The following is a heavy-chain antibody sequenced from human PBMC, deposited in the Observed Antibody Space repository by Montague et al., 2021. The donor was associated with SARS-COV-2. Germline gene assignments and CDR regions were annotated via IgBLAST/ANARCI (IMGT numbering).Heavy chain of an antibody. J-gene: IGHJ5*02. D-gene: IGHD5-12*01. V-gene: IGHV4-39*07. Sequence: SETLSLTCTVSGGSISSSSYYWGWIRQPPGKGLEWIGRISTSGSTNYNPSLKSRVTISVDTSKNQFSLKLSSVTAADTAVYYCARMGWLRGWFDPWGQGTLVTVSS. CDR3: ARMGWLRGWFDP. CDR2: ISTSGST. CDR1: GGSISSSSYY.